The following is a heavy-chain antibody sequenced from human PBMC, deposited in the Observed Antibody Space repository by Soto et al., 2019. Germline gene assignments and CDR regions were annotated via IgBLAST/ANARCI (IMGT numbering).Heavy chain of an antibody. Sequence: ASVEVSCKXSGYTLTELSMHWVRQAPGKGLEWMGGFDPEDGETIYAQKFQGRVTMTEDTSTDTAYMELSSLRSEDTAVYYCATPNGFWSGYLVLGYWGQGTLVTVSS. J-gene: IGHJ4*02. CDR2: FDPEDGET. D-gene: IGHD3-3*01. CDR3: ATPNGFWSGYLVLGY. CDR1: GYTLTELS. V-gene: IGHV1-24*01.